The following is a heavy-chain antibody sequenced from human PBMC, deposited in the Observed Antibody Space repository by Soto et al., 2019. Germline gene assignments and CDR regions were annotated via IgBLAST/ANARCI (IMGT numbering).Heavy chain of an antibody. CDR3: AVKDYSSSSRWFDP. CDR2: INHSGST. CDR1: GGSFSGYY. J-gene: IGHJ5*02. Sequence: PSETLSLTGAVYGGSFSGYYWSWIRQPPGKGLESIGEINHSGSTNYHPSLKSRVTISVDTSKNQFSLKLTSVTAADTAVYYCAVKDYSSSSRWFDPWGQGTPGTV. V-gene: IGHV4-34*01. D-gene: IGHD6-6*01.